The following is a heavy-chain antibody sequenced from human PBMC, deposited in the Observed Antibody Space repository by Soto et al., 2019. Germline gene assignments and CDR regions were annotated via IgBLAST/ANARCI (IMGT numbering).Heavy chain of an antibody. Sequence: EVQLVESGGGLVQPGGSLKLSCAASGFTFSGSAMHWVRQASGKGLEWVGRIRSKANSYATAYAASVKGSFTISRDDSKKTAYLQMNSLKTEDTAVYYCTRRDDSSVPGMDVWGQGTTVTVSS. CDR2: IRSKANSYAT. CDR3: TRRDDSSVPGMDV. J-gene: IGHJ6*02. V-gene: IGHV3-73*02. CDR1: GFTFSGSA. D-gene: IGHD3-22*01.